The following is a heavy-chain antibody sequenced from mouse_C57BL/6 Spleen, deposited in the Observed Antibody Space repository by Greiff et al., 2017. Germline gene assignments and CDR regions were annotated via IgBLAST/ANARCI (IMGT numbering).Heavy chain of an antibody. Sequence: VQLKESGPGLVKPSQSLSLTCSVTGYSITSGYYWNWIRQFPGNKLEWMGYISYDGSNNYNPSLKNRISITRDTSKNQFFLKLNSVTTEDTATYYCARDDFYYPFAYWGQGTLVTVSA. V-gene: IGHV3-6*01. J-gene: IGHJ3*01. D-gene: IGHD2-1*01. CDR3: ARDDFYYPFAY. CDR1: GYSITSGYY. CDR2: ISYDGSN.